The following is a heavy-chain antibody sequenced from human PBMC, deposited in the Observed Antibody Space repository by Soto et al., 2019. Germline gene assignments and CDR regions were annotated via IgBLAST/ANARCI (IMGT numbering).Heavy chain of an antibody. CDR3: AKDGETTVTPAEYFQH. CDR1: GFTFSSYA. V-gene: IGHV3-23*01. CDR2: ISGSGGST. D-gene: IGHD4-17*01. J-gene: IGHJ1*01. Sequence: GGSLRLSCAASGFTFSSYAMSWVRQAPGKGLEWVSAISGSGGSTYYADSVKGRFTISRDNSKNTLYLQMNSLRAEDTAVYYCAKDGETTVTPAEYFQHWGQGTLVTVSS.